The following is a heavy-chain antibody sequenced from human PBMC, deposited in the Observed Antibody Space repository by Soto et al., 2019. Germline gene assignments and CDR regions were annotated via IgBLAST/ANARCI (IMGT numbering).Heavy chain of an antibody. D-gene: IGHD3-3*01. CDR2: IYYSGIT. J-gene: IGHJ4*02. CDR3: NVEPYYDFWSGYYR. CDR1: GGSISSSSYY. Sequence: PSETLSLTCTVSGGSISSSSYYWGWIRQPPGKGLEWIGSIYYSGITYYNPSLKSRVTISVDTSKNQFSLKLSSVTAADTAVYYCNVEPYYDFWSGYYRWGQGTLVTVS. V-gene: IGHV4-39*01.